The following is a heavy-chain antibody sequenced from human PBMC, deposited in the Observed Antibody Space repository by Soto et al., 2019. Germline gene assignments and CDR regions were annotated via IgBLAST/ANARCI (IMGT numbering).Heavy chain of an antibody. CDR1: GFMFSSYE. D-gene: IGHD5-18*01. V-gene: IGHV3-48*03. Sequence: ESGGGLVQPGGSLRLSCAPSGFMFSSYEMSWVRQAPGKGLEWVSYISGSGTTIYYADSVKGRFTISRDNAKNSLYLQLNSLRAEDTAVYYCARIQLRGFWYFDFWGRGTLVTVSS. CDR2: ISGSGTTI. J-gene: IGHJ2*01. CDR3: ARIQLRGFWYFDF.